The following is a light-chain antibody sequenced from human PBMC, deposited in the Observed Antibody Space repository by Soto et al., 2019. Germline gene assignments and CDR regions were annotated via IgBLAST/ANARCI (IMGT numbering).Light chain of an antibody. CDR3: QSYDSSLSGSAV. J-gene: IGLJ7*01. CDR1: SSNIGAGYD. Sequence: QSVLTQPPSVSGAPGQRVTISCSGSSSNIGAGYDIHWYQQLPGTAPQLLIYGNDNRPSGVPDRFSGSKSGTSASLAITGLQAEDEADYYCQSYDSSLSGSAVFGGGTQLTVL. V-gene: IGLV1-40*01. CDR2: GND.